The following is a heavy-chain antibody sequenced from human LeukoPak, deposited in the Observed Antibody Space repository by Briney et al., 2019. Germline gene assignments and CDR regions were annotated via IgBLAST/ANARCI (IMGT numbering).Heavy chain of an antibody. CDR2: IIPILGIA. D-gene: IGHD5-18*01. V-gene: IGHV1-69*04. J-gene: IGHJ4*02. CDR1: GGTFSSYA. CDR3: ARVDTAMVIDF. Sequence: SVKVSCKASGGTFSSYAISWVRQAPGQGLEWMGRIIPILGIANYAQKFQGRVTITADKSTSTAYMELSSLRSEDTAVYYCARVDTAMVIDFWGQGTLVTVSS.